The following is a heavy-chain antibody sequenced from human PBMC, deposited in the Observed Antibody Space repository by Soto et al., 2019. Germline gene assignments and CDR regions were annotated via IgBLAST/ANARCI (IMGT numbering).Heavy chain of an antibody. J-gene: IGHJ4*02. CDR3: ARGTDYYDSSGYYSPGYFDY. CDR2: IIPIFGTA. CDR1: GGTFSSYA. D-gene: IGHD3-22*01. V-gene: IGHV1-69*01. Sequence: QVQLVQSGAEVKKPGSSVKVSCKASGGTFSSYAISWVRQAPGQGLEWMGGIIPIFGTANYAQKFQGRVTITADESTSTAYMELSSLRSEVTAVYYCARGTDYYDSSGYYSPGYFDYWGQGTLVTVSS.